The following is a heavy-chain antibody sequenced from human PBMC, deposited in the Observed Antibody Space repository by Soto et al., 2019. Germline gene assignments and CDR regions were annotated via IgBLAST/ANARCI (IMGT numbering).Heavy chain of an antibody. J-gene: IGHJ4*02. V-gene: IGHV3-48*02. CDR2: ISSSSSTI. CDR1: GFTFSSYS. CDR3: ARDQRTYYDILTGSFDY. Sequence: GSLRLSCAASGFTFSSYSMNWVRQAPGKGLEWVSYISSSSSTIYYADSVKGRFTISRDNAKNSLYLQMNSLRDEDTAVYYCARDQRTYYDILTGSFDYWGQGTLVTVSS. D-gene: IGHD3-9*01.